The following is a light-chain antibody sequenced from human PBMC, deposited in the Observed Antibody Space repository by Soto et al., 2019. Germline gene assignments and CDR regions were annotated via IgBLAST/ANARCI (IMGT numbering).Light chain of an antibody. CDR1: STDVGGYNA. CDR3: NSFRVSHLYV. CDR2: EVT. Sequence: QSALAQPASVSGSPGQTITISCTGTSTDVGGYNAVSWYQHHPGKAPKLIIYEVTHRPSGVSDRFSASKSGNTASLTISGLQAEDEAHYYCNSFRVSHLYVFGTGTKSPS. V-gene: IGLV2-14*01. J-gene: IGLJ1*01.